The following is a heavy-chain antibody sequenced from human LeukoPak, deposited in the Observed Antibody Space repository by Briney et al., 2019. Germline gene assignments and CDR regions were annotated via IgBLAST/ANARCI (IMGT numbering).Heavy chain of an antibody. CDR3: AREAGIAARPSRWFDP. Sequence: PGGSLRLSCAASGFTVSGNYMSWVRQAPGKGLEWVSVIYSGGSTYYADSVKGRFTISRDNSKNTLYLQMNSLRAEDTAVYYCAREAGIAARPSRWFDPWGQGTLVTVSS. V-gene: IGHV3-66*02. CDR2: IYSGGST. CDR1: GFTVSGNY. J-gene: IGHJ5*02. D-gene: IGHD6-6*01.